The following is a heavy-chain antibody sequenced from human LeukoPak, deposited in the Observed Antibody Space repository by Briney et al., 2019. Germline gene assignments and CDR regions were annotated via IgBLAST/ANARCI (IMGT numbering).Heavy chain of an antibody. CDR1: GGSISSYF. Sequence: SETLSLTCTVSGGSISSYFWSWIRQPPGKGLEWIGYIYYSGSTNYNPSLKSRVTISVDTTKNQFSLKLSSVTAADTAVYYCARDVDVAGYFDYWGQGTLVTVSS. CDR3: ARDVDVAGYFDY. J-gene: IGHJ4*02. CDR2: IYYSGST. V-gene: IGHV4-59*01. D-gene: IGHD2-21*01.